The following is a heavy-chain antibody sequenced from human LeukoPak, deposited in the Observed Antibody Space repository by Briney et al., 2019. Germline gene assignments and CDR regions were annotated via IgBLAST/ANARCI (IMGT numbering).Heavy chain of an antibody. CDR2: IYHSGST. CDR1: GGSISSGGYS. Sequence: SQTLSLTCAVSGGSISSGGYSWSWIRQPPGKGLEWIGYIYHSGSTNYNPSLKSRVTISVDTSKNQFSLKLSSVTAADTAVYYCARDYQRGYSYGYSPAYNWFDPWGQGTLVTVSS. V-gene: IGHV4-30-2*01. CDR3: ARDYQRGYSYGYSPAYNWFDP. D-gene: IGHD5-18*01. J-gene: IGHJ5*02.